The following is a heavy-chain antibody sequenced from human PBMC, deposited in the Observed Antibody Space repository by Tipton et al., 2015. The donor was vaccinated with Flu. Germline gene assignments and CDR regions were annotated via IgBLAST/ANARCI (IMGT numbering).Heavy chain of an antibody. CDR1: GYTFSNYA. J-gene: IGHJ6*02. CDR2: INTDTGNP. V-gene: IGHV7-4-1*02. CDR3: ARDLRFLEWLPNYYYYVGMDV. Sequence: QLVQSGSELKKPGASVKVSCKASGYTFSNYAMNWVRQAPGQGVEWMGGINTDTGNPTYGQGFTRRFVFSLDTSVSTAYLQISSLQAEDTAVYYCARDLRFLEWLPNYYYYVGMDVWGQGTTVTVSS. D-gene: IGHD3-3*01.